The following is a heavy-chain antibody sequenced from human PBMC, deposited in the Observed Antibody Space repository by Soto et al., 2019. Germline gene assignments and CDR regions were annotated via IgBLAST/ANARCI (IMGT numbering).Heavy chain of an antibody. Sequence: GGSLRLSCAASGFTFRNYAIHWVRQAPCKGLEWVAVISRDGSHKYYLDSVKGRFTISRDNSKDTVNLLMNSLRDDDSAMYYCARSRNSAVAESFDFWGQGTLVTVS. CDR3: ARSRNSAVAESFDF. V-gene: IGHV3-30*04. CDR2: ISRDGSHK. J-gene: IGHJ4*02. CDR1: GFTFRNYA. D-gene: IGHD1-26*01.